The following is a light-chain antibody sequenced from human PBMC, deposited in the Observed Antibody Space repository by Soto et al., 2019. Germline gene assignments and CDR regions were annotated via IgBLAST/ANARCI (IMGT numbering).Light chain of an antibody. CDR3: QQYASSPFT. V-gene: IGKV3-20*01. CDR2: GAS. Sequence: EIVLTQSPGPLSLSPGERATLSCRASRSVTSNYLGWYQQKPGQAPRLLIYGASSRATGIPDRFSGSGSGTDFTLTVSRLEPEDFALYYCQQYASSPFTFGQGTKLEI. CDR1: RSVTSNY. J-gene: IGKJ2*01.